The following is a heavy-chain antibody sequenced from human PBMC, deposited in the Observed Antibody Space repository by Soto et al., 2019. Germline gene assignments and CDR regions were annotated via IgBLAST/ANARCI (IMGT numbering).Heavy chain of an antibody. V-gene: IGHV3-9*01. CDR3: AKDMAV. J-gene: IGHJ6*04. CDR2: ISWNSGSI. Sequence: PGGSLRLSSAASGFTFDDYAMHWVRQAPGKGLEWVSGISWNSGSIGYADSVKGRFTISRDNAKNSLYLQMNSLRAEDTALYYCAKDMAVWGKGTTVTVSS. CDR1: GFTFDDYA.